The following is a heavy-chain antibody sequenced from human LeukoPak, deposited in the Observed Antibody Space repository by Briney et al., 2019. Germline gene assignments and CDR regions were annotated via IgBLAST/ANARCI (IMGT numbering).Heavy chain of an antibody. CDR1: GGSISSYY. CDR3: ARDRGGSSWPYYYYGMDV. V-gene: IGHV4-59*01. J-gene: IGHJ6*02. D-gene: IGHD6-13*01. Sequence: PSETLSLTCTVSGGSISSYYWSWIRQPPGKGLEWIGYIYCSGSTNYNPSLKSRVTISVDTSKNQFSLKLSSVTAADTAVYYCARDRGGSSWPYYYYGMDVWGQGTTVTVSS. CDR2: IYCSGST.